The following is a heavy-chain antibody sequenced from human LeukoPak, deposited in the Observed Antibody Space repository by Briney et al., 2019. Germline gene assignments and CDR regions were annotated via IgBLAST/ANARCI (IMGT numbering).Heavy chain of an antibody. D-gene: IGHD6-13*01. CDR1: GGSISSGSYY. CDR3: ARGSRPSYSSSWYWFDP. CDR2: IYTSGST. V-gene: IGHV4-61*02. Sequence: SQTLSLTCTVSGGSISSGSYYWSWIRQPAGKGLEWIGRIYTSGSTNYNPSLKSRVTISVDTSKNQFSLKLSSVTAADTAVYYCARGSRPSYSSSWYWFDPWGQGTLVTVSS. J-gene: IGHJ5*02.